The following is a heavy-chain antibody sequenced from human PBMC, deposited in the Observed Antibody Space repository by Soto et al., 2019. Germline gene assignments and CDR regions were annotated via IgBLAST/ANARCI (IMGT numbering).Heavy chain of an antibody. CDR2: IGGSGGRT. CDR1: GFTFSIYA. V-gene: IGHV3-23*01. J-gene: IGHJ6*02. D-gene: IGHD1-1*01. Sequence: GGSLRLSCAASGFTFSIYAMSWVRQAPGKGLEWVSAIGGSGGRTYYADSVKGRFTISRDNSENTVYLQMNSLRAEDTAVYYCAKAVTWYNSFTYYYGMDVWGQGTTVTVSS. CDR3: AKAVTWYNSFTYYYGMDV.